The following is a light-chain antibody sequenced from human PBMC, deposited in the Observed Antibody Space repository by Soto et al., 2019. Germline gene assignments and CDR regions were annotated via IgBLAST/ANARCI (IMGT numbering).Light chain of an antibody. CDR3: QQSYSTPRVT. V-gene: IGKV1-39*01. Sequence: DIQMTQSTSSLSASVGDRVTITCRASQSISSYLNWYQQKPGKAPKLLIYAASSLQSGVPSRFSGSVSGTDVTLTISSLRPEDFATYDCQQSYSTPRVTFGHGTRLEIK. J-gene: IGKJ5*01. CDR1: QSISSY. CDR2: AAS.